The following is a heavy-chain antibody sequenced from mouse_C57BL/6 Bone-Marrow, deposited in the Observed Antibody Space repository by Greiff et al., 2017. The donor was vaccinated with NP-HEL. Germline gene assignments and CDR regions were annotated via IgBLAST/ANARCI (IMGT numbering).Heavy chain of an antibody. V-gene: IGHV1-4*01. J-gene: IGHJ1*01. CDR1: GYTFTSYT. Sequence: QVQLKESGAELARPGASVKMSCKASGYTFTSYTMHWVKQRPGQGLEWIGYINPSSGYTKYNQKFKDKATLTADKSSSTAYMRLSSLTSEDSAVYYCARRVHYYGSSYWYFDVWGSGTTVTVAS. CDR3: ARRVHYYGSSYWYFDV. CDR2: INPSSGYT. D-gene: IGHD1-1*01.